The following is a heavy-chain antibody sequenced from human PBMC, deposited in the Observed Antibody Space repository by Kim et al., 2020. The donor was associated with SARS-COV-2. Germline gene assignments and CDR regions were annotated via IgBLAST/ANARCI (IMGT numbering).Heavy chain of an antibody. Sequence: SETLSLTCTVSGGSISSYYWSWIRQPPGKGLEWIGYIYYSVSTNYNPSLKSRVTRLVDTSKNQFSMKLSSVTVADMAVYDCARGQRITIFGVVREMDVWGEGTPVTVSP. CDR2: IYYSVST. D-gene: IGHD3-3*01. J-gene: IGHJ6*04. CDR3: ARGQRITIFGVVREMDV. V-gene: IGHV4-59*13. CDR1: GGSISSYY.